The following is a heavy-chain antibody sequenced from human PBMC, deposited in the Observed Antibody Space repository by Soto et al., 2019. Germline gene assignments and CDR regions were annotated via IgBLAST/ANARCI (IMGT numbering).Heavy chain of an antibody. CDR2: IYYIGNT. J-gene: IGHJ4*02. V-gene: IGHV4-59*01. D-gene: IGHD4-17*01. CDR3: ARVSNAYGGNGAFDY. CDR1: GGSISGFY. Sequence: QVQLQESGPGLVKPSETLSLTCTVSGGSISGFYWIWIRQSPGKGLEWIGYIYYIGNTNYNPSLKSRVTISVDTSKNQFSLHLSSVNAADTAVYYCARVSNAYGGNGAFDYWGQGTVVTVAS.